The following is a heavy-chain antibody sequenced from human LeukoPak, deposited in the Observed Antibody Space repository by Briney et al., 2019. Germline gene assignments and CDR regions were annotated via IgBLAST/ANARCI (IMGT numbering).Heavy chain of an antibody. J-gene: IGHJ3*02. D-gene: IGHD4-23*01. V-gene: IGHV4-59*08. Sequence: SETLSLTCTVSGGSISSYYWSWIRQPPGKGLEWIGYIYYSGSTNYNPSLKSRVTISVDTSKNQFSPKLSSVTAADTAVYYCARMGDYGGNSGPTDAFDIWGQGTMVTVSS. CDR3: ARMGDYGGNSGPTDAFDI. CDR1: GGSISSYY. CDR2: IYYSGST.